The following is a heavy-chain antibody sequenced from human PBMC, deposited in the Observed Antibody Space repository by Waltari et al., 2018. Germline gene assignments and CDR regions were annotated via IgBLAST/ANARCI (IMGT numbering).Heavy chain of an antibody. J-gene: IGHJ1*01. CDR1: GGSISSSSYY. V-gene: IGHV4-39*01. CDR3: ARPGLGGAMVYFQH. D-gene: IGHD3-10*01. CDR2: IYYSGAT. Sequence: QLQLQESGPGLVKPSETLSLTCTVSGGSISSSSYYWGWIRQPPGKGLEWIGSIYYSGATSSNPSLKSRVTISGDTSKNQFSLKRSSVTAADTAVYYCARPGLGGAMVYFQHWGQGTLVTVSS.